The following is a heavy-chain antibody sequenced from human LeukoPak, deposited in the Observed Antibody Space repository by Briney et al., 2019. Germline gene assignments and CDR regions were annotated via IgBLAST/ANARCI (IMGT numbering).Heavy chain of an antibody. CDR1: GFTFSSYA. V-gene: IGHV3-23*01. CDR2: ISGSGGST. D-gene: IGHD3-3*01. Sequence: GESLRLSCAASGFTFSSYAMSWVRQAPGKGLEWVSAISGSGGSTYYADSVKGRFTISRDNSKNTLYLQMNSLRAEDTAVYYCAKEAGGGVVTDDNWFDPWGQGTLVTVSS. CDR3: AKEAGGGVVTDDNWFDP. J-gene: IGHJ5*02.